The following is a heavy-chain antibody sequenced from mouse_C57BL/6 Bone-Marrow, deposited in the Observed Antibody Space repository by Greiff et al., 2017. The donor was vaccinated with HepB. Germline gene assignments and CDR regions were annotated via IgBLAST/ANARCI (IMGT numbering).Heavy chain of an antibody. CDR3: ARGTSHYYGSSWYYFDY. CDR2: IYPRSGNT. Sequence: VQLQESGAELARPGASVKLSCKASGYTFTSYGISWVKQRTGQGLEWIGEIYPRSGNTYYNEKFKGKATLTADKSSSTAYMELRSLTSEDSAVYFCARGTSHYYGSSWYYFDYWGQGTTLTVSS. V-gene: IGHV1-81*01. D-gene: IGHD1-1*01. J-gene: IGHJ2*01. CDR1: GYTFTSYG.